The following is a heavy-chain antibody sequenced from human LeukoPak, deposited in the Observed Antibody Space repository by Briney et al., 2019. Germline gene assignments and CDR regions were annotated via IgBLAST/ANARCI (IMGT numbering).Heavy chain of an antibody. CDR1: GGSISSYY. Sequence: PSETLSLTCTVSGGSISSYYWSWIRQPPGKGLDWIGYIYYSGSTNYNPSLKSRVTISVDTSKNRFSLKLSSVTAADTAVYYCARAGGYSYGFNYWGQGTLVTVSS. CDR3: ARAGGYSYGFNY. J-gene: IGHJ4*02. V-gene: IGHV4-59*01. D-gene: IGHD5-18*01. CDR2: IYYSGST.